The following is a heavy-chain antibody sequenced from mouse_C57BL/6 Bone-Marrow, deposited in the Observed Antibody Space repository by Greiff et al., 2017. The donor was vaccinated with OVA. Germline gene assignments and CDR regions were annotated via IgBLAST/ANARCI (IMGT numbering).Heavy chain of an antibody. CDR1: GFNIKDDY. J-gene: IGHJ2*01. D-gene: IGHD1-1*01. V-gene: IGHV1-74*01. Sequence: VQLQQSGAELVRPGASVKLSCTASGFNIKDDYMHWVKQRPEQGLEWIGWIHPSDSDTNYNQKFKGKATLTVDKSSSTAYMQLSSLTSEDSAVYYCAILYYYGSSGVDYWGQGTTLTVSS. CDR3: AILYYYGSSGVDY. CDR2: IHPSDSDT.